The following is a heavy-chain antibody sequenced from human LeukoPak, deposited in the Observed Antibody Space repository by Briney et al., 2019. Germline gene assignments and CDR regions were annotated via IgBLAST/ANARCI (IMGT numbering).Heavy chain of an antibody. CDR3: ARDQIAVAGNYYYYMDV. J-gene: IGHJ6*03. D-gene: IGHD6-19*01. CDR1: GFTFSSDS. Sequence: GGSLRLSRAASGFTFSSDSINWGRQAPGNGLEGGSSISSSSSYIYYADSVKGRFTISRDNAKNSLYLQMNSLRAEDTAVYYCARDQIAVAGNYYYYMDVWGKGTTVTISS. V-gene: IGHV3-21*01. CDR2: ISSSSSYI.